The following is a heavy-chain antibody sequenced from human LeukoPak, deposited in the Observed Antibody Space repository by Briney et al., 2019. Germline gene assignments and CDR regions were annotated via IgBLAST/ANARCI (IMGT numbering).Heavy chain of an antibody. CDR2: ISASGTIT. Sequence: GGTLRLSCAASGFTFSSYEMNWVRQAPGKGLEWISYISASGTITHYADSVEGRFTISRDNAKNSLYLQMNSLRAEDTAVYYCARGYSGLGYWGQGTLVTVSS. J-gene: IGHJ4*02. CDR1: GFTFSSYE. D-gene: IGHD5-12*01. CDR3: ARGYSGLGY. V-gene: IGHV3-48*03.